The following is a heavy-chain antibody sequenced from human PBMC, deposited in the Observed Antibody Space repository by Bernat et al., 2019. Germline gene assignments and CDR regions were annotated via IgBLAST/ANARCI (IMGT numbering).Heavy chain of an antibody. Sequence: QVQLMQSGAEVKKPGASVKVSCKASGYTFTSYGISWVRQAPGQGLEWMGWISAYNGNTNYAQKLQGRVTMTTDTSTSTAYMELRSLRSDDTAVYYCARDSYRPDYYYYYYGMDVWGQGTTVTVSS. J-gene: IGHJ6*02. D-gene: IGHD2-2*01. V-gene: IGHV1-18*01. CDR3: ARDSYRPDYYYYYYGMDV. CDR2: ISAYNGNT. CDR1: GYTFTSYG.